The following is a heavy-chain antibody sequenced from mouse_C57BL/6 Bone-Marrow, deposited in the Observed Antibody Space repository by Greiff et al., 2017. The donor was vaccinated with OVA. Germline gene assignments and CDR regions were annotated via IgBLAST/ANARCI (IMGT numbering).Heavy chain of an antibody. V-gene: IGHV1-4*01. Sequence: VQLQQSGAELARPGASVKMSCKASGYTFTSYTMHWVKQRPGQGLEWIGYINPSSGYTKYTQKFKDKSTLTADKSSSTEYMQLRSLTAEDSAVYYSARKVYGSSRYCDVWGTGTTVTVSS. J-gene: IGHJ1*03. CDR2: INPSSGYT. D-gene: IGHD1-1*01. CDR1: GYTFTSYT. CDR3: ARKVYGSSRYCDV.